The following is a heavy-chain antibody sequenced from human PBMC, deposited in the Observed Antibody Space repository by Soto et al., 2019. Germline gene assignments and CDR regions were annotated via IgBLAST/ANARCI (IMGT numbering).Heavy chain of an antibody. J-gene: IGHJ4*02. CDR3: ARDLGGWPDY. D-gene: IGHD2-15*01. V-gene: IGHV1-3*01. Sequence: EASVKVSCKASGYSFTTYAMHWVRQAPGQRLEWMGWINAGNGNTKYSQKLQGRVTITRDTSASTAYMELSSLRSEDTAVYYCARDLGGWPDYWGQGTLVTVSS. CDR1: GYSFTTYA. CDR2: INAGNGNT.